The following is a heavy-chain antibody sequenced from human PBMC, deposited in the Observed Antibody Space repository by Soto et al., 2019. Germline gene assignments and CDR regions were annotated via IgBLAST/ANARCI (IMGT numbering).Heavy chain of an antibody. D-gene: IGHD3-22*01. Sequence: PSETLSLTCAVSGGSISSSNWWSWVRQPPGKGLEWIGEIYHSGSTNYNPSLKSRVTISVDKSKNQFSLKLSSVTAADTAVYYCAREGGRVVVITEGGYYYYGMDVWGQGTTVTVSS. CDR2: IYHSGST. V-gene: IGHV4-4*02. CDR1: GGSISSSNW. J-gene: IGHJ6*02. CDR3: AREGGRVVVITEGGYYYYGMDV.